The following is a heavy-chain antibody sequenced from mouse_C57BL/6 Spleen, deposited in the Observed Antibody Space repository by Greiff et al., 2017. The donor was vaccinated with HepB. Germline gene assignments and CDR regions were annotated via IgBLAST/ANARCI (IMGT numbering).Heavy chain of an antibody. J-gene: IGHJ1*03. V-gene: IGHV2-5*01. Sequence: VQLQQSGPGLVQPSQSLSITCTVSGFSLTSYGVHWVRQSPGKGLEWLGVIWRGGSTDYNAAFMSRLSITKDNSKSQVFFKMNSLQADDTAIYYCAKNYYGRPYWYFDVWGTGTTVTVSS. CDR3: AKNYYGRPYWYFDV. CDR2: IWRGGST. D-gene: IGHD1-1*01. CDR1: GFSLTSYG.